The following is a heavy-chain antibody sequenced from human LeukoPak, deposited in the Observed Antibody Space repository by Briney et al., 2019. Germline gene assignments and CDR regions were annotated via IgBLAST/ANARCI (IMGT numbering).Heavy chain of an antibody. CDR1: GFTFNNYA. CDR3: ARDRSGYSGYDLFDY. D-gene: IGHD5-12*01. V-gene: IGHV3-48*03. CDR2: ISSSGRAI. J-gene: IGHJ4*02. Sequence: PGGSLRLSCAASGFTFNNYAMNWVRQAPGKGLEWVSYISSSGRAIYYADSVKGRFTISRDNAKNSLYLQMNSLRAEDTAVYYCARDRSGYSGYDLFDYWGQGSLVTVSS.